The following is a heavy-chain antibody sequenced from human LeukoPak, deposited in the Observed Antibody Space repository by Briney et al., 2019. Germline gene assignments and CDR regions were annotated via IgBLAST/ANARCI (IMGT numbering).Heavy chain of an antibody. CDR3: TIAAASTIDY. J-gene: IGHJ4*02. D-gene: IGHD6-13*01. Sequence: GGSLRLSCAASGFTFSSYGMSWVRQAPGKGREWVSAISGSGGSTYYADAVKGRFTISRDNSKNTLYLQMNSLRAEDPAVYYCTIAAASTIDYWGQGTLVTVSS. V-gene: IGHV3-23*01. CDR1: GFTFSSYG. CDR2: ISGSGGST.